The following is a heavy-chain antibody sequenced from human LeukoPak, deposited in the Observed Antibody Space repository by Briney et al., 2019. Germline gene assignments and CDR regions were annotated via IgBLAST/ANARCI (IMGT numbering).Heavy chain of an antibody. Sequence: GGSLRLSCAASGFTFSSYAMHWVRQAPGKGLEWVAVISYDGSNKYYADSVKGRFTISRDNSKNTLYLQMNSLRAEDTAVYYCAREGSVAGTVYLFDYWGHGTLVTVSS. V-gene: IGHV3-30-3*01. CDR1: GFTFSSYA. J-gene: IGHJ4*01. CDR3: AREGSVAGTVYLFDY. D-gene: IGHD6-19*01. CDR2: ISYDGSNK.